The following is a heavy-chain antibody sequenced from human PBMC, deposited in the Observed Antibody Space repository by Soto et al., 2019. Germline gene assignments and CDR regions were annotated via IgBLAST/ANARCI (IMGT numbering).Heavy chain of an antibody. D-gene: IGHD2-2*01. J-gene: IGHJ5*02. CDR1: AGSFSDNY. CDR3: ARGLTYCSSTTCAETRFDP. CDR2: IIQSGST. V-gene: IGHV4-34*01. Sequence: QVQLQQWGAGLLKPSETLSLTCAVYAGSFSDNYWSWIRQPPGKGLEWIGEIIQSGSTNYNPSLKSRVTISVDTSKNQFSLKLSSVTAADTAVYYCARGLTYCSSTTCAETRFDPWGQRTLVTVSS.